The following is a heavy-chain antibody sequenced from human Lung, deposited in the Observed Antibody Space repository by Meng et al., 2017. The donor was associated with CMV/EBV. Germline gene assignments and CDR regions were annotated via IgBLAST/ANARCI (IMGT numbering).Heavy chain of an antibody. CDR1: VDSISSGEYF. CDR2: MDYRGST. Sequence: QVQLQDAGPGLVKPSQTLSLTCTVSVDSISSGEYFWSWIRQPPGKGLEWIGYMDYRGSTFYNPSLKSRVTISVDTSKNQFSLKLSSVTAADTAVYFCARGELLWDYWGQGTLVTVSS. V-gene: IGHV4-30-4*01. J-gene: IGHJ4*02. D-gene: IGHD2-2*01. CDR3: ARGELLWDY.